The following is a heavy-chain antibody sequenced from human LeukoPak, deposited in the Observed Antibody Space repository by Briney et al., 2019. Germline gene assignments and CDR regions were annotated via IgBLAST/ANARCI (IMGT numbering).Heavy chain of an antibody. D-gene: IGHD6-13*01. Sequence: KPSETLSLTCTVSGGSISDYYWSWIRQPPGKGLEWIGCIYCRGSTNYSASLKSRVTISVDTSKNLFSLKLSSVTAADTAVYYCATIAAADSKWGQGTLVTVSS. CDR2: IYCRGST. CDR1: GGSISDYY. J-gene: IGHJ4*02. V-gene: IGHV4-59*01. CDR3: ATIAAADSK.